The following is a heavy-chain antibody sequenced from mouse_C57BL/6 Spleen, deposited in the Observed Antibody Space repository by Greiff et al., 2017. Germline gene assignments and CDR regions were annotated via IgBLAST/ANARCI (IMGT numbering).Heavy chain of an antibody. Sequence: QVQLQHPGAELVKPGASVKLSCKASGYTFTSYWMQWVKQRPGQGLEWIGEIDPSDSYTNYNQKFKGKATLTVDTSSSTAYMQLSSLTSEDSAVYYCARSTYYWGQGTTLTVSS. CDR1: GYTFTSYW. CDR3: ARSTYY. J-gene: IGHJ2*01. V-gene: IGHV1-50*01. CDR2: IDPSDSYT.